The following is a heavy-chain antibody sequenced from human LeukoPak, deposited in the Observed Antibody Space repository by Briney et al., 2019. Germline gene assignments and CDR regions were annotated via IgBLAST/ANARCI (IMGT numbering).Heavy chain of an antibody. Sequence: PSETLSLTCTVSGGSISSYYWSWIRQPPGKGLEWIGYIYTSGSTNYNPSLMSRVTISVDTSKNQFSLKLSSVTAADTAVYYCARQTGYYDPHAFDIWGQGTMVTVSS. CDR1: GGSISSYY. CDR2: IYTSGST. V-gene: IGHV4-4*09. J-gene: IGHJ3*02. D-gene: IGHD3-22*01. CDR3: ARQTGYYDPHAFDI.